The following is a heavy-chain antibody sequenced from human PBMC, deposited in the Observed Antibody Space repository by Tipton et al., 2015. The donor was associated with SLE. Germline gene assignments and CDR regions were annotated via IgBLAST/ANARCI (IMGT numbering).Heavy chain of an antibody. V-gene: IGHV4-59*11. J-gene: IGHJ4*02. CDR2: ISYSGST. CDR3: ARGGYSSGWYGDYFVY. D-gene: IGHD6-19*01. CDR1: GDTISDHY. Sequence: TLSLTCTVSGDTISDHYWSWIRQLPGKGLEWTGYISYSGSTNYSPSLKSRVTISLDTSKTQFSLKLRSVTAADTAIYYCARGGYSSGWYGDYFVYCGPGTLVTVSS.